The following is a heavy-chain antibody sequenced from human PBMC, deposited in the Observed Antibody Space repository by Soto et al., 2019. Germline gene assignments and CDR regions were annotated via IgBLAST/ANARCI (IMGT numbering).Heavy chain of an antibody. J-gene: IGHJ4*02. CDR3: ARDRSVVVKDGFDY. D-gene: IGHD2-2*01. CDR1: GYTFTSYG. CDR2: ISAYNGNT. Sequence: ASVKVSCKASGYTFTSYGISWVRQAPGQGLEWMGWISAYNGNTNYAQKPQGRVTMTTDTSTSTAYMELRSLRSDDTAVYYCARDRSVVVKDGFDYWGQGTLVTVSS. V-gene: IGHV1-18*01.